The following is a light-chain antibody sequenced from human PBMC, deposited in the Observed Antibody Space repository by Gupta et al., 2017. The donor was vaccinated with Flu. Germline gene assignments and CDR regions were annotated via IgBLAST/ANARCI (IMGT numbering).Light chain of an antibody. Sequence: IVLTLPPGTLSLSPGERATPSCSASQSFSANYLAEYQHKPGQAPRLLIYCASTRATGIPDRFSSSGSGTDFTLTISRLEPEDFAVYYCHQYDDSPGYTFGQGTKLEIK. V-gene: IGKV3-20*01. CDR2: CAS. CDR1: QSFSANY. J-gene: IGKJ2*01. CDR3: HQYDDSPGYT.